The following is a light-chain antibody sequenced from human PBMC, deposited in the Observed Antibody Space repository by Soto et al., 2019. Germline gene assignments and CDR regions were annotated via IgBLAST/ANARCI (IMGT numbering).Light chain of an antibody. Sequence: VMTQSPATLSVSPGESATLSCRASQSVSSSYLAWYQQKPGQAPRLLIYGASSRATGIPDRFSGSGSGTDFTLTISRLEPEDFAVYYCQQYGSSPFTFGPGTKVDNK. CDR3: QQYGSSPFT. CDR1: QSVSSSY. CDR2: GAS. J-gene: IGKJ3*01. V-gene: IGKV3-20*01.